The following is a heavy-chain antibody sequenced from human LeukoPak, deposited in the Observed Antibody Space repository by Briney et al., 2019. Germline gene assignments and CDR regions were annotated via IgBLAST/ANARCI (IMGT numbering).Heavy chain of an antibody. D-gene: IGHD3-22*01. V-gene: IGHV4-61*02. CDR2: VYTSGST. CDR3: ARATYYYDSSGFKAEYFQH. CDR1: GGSISSGSYY. J-gene: IGHJ1*01. Sequence: PSETLSLTCTVSGGSISSGSYYWSWIRQPAGTGLEWIGRVYTSGSTNYNPSLKSRVTISVDTSKNQFSLKLSSVTAADTAVYYCARATYYYDSSGFKAEYFQHWGQGTLVTVSS.